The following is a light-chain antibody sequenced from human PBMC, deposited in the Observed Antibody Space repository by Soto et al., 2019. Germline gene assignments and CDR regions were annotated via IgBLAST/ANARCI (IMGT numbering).Light chain of an antibody. Sequence: EIVMTQSPATLSVSPGERATLSCTASQSVSSNLAWYQQKPGQAPRLLIYGASTRATGIPARFSGSGSGTEFTHTISSLRSEDCAVYYCQQYNNWPPLTFGGGTKVEIK. CDR2: GAS. V-gene: IGKV3-15*01. CDR1: QSVSSN. CDR3: QQYNNWPPLT. J-gene: IGKJ4*01.